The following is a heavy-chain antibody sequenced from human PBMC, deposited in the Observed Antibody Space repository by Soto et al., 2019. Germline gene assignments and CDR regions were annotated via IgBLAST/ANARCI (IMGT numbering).Heavy chain of an antibody. CDR2: ISASSSTI. D-gene: IGHD6-19*01. V-gene: IGHV3-48*02. CDR3: ARDRLSIAVGGVNDAFDI. Sequence: PGGSLRLSCAASGFTFSIHGMNWVRQAPGKGLEWLSYISASSSTIYHADSVKGRFTISRDNAKNSLYLQMNSLGDEDTAVYYCARDRLSIAVGGVNDAFDIWGQGTMVTVSS. CDR1: GFTFSIHG. J-gene: IGHJ3*02.